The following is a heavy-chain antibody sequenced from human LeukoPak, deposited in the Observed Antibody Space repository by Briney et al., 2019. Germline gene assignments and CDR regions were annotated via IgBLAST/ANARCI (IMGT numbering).Heavy chain of an antibody. J-gene: IGHJ4*02. D-gene: IGHD1-26*01. Sequence: GGSLRLSCAASGFTFSSYAMSWVRQAPGKGLEWVSAITGSGAYTNYPDSVRGRFTISRDNSKNTLSLQMNSLRAEDTAVYYCARVAVGAHFDYWGQGTLVTVSS. CDR1: GFTFSSYA. V-gene: IGHV3-23*01. CDR2: ITGSGAYT. CDR3: ARVAVGAHFDY.